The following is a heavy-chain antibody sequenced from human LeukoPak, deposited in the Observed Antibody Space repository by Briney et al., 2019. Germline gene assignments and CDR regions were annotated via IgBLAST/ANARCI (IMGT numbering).Heavy chain of an antibody. CDR1: GGTFSSYA. CDR3: ARGKSRLGSAQFDP. Sequence: ASVKVSCKASGGTFSSYAISWVRQAPGQGLEWMGGIIPIFGTANYAQKFQGRVTITADESTSTAYMELSSLRSEDTAVYYCARGKSRLGSAQFDPWGQGTLVTVSS. CDR2: IIPIFGTA. D-gene: IGHD1-26*01. V-gene: IGHV1-69*13. J-gene: IGHJ5*02.